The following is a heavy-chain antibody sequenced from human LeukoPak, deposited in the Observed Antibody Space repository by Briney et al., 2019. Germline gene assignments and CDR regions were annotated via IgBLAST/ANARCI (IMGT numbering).Heavy chain of an antibody. CDR2: IYYSGST. D-gene: IGHD3-22*01. CDR3: ARVNYYDSSGYYSGDHLDY. CDR1: GGSISSYY. V-gene: IGHV4-59*01. J-gene: IGHJ4*02. Sequence: SETLSLTCTVSGGSISSYYWSWIRQPPGKGLEWIGYIYYSGSTNYNPSLKSRVTISVDTSKNQFSLRLSSVTAADTAVYYCARVNYYDSSGYYSGDHLDYWGQGTLVTVSS.